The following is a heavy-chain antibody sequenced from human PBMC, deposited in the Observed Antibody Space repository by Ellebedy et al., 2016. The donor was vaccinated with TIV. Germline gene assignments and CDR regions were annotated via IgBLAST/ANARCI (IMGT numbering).Heavy chain of an antibody. D-gene: IGHD3-10*01. J-gene: IGHJ2*01. Sequence: GESLKISCAASGFTFSSYAMSWVRQAPGKGLEWVSAISSSGGNTYYADSVKGRFTISRDNSKNTLYLQMNSLRAEDTTVYYCAKFTGAGFGSGSSNWYFDLWGRGTLVTVSS. CDR1: GFTFSSYA. CDR3: AKFTGAGFGSGSSNWYFDL. V-gene: IGHV3-23*01. CDR2: ISSSGGNT.